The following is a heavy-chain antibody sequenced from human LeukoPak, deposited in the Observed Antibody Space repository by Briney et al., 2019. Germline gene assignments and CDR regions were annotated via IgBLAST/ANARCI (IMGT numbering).Heavy chain of an antibody. CDR3: ARDFHELYYYDSSGYYYSYFDY. V-gene: IGHV1-69*05. J-gene: IGHJ4*02. CDR1: GGTFSSYA. D-gene: IGHD3-22*01. Sequence: ASVKVSCKPSGGTFSSYAISMVRQAPGQGVESMGGIIPIFGTGSYAQTFQGRVTITTDESTSTAYMELSSLKSEDTAVYYCARDFHELYYYDSSGYYYSYFDYWGQGALVTVSS. CDR2: IIPIFGTG.